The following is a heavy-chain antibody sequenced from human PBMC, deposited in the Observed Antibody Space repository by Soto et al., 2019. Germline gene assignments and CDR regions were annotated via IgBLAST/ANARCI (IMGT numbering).Heavy chain of an antibody. CDR1: GGSISSYY. J-gene: IGHJ4*02. D-gene: IGHD7-27*01. Sequence: SETLSLTCTVSGGSISSYYWSWIWRPPGKGLEWIGYIYYSGSTNYNPSLKSRVTISVDTSKNQFSLKLSSVTAADTAVYYCARLNELTGMTFDYWGQGTLVTVSS. CDR2: IYYSGST. CDR3: ARLNELTGMTFDY. V-gene: IGHV4-59*08.